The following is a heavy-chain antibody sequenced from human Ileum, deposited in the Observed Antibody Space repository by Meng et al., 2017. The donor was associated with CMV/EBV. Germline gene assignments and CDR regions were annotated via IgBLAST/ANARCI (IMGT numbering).Heavy chain of an antibody. CDR2: IGGSGGNT. CDR1: FSRYA. V-gene: IGHV3-23*01. Sequence: FSRYAMGWVRQSAGKGLEWVSAIGGSGGNTYYADSVKGRFTISRDNSKNTLYLQMNSLRAEDTAVYYCAKDLLGYCSTTICHYFDYWGQGTLVTVSS. D-gene: IGHD2-2*01. CDR3: AKDLLGYCSTTICHYFDY. J-gene: IGHJ4*02.